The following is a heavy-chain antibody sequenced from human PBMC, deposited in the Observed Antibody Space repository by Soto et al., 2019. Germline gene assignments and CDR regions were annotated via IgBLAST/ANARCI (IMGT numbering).Heavy chain of an antibody. CDR2: INWNGGST. Sequence: GGSLRLSCAASGFTFDDYGMSWVRQAPGKGLEWVSGINWNGGSTGYADSVKGRFTISRDNAKNSLYLQMNSLRAEDTALYYCARGIYDSSGYYYYYYGMDVWGQGTTVTVSS. J-gene: IGHJ6*02. CDR3: ARGIYDSSGYYYYYYGMDV. V-gene: IGHV3-20*04. CDR1: GFTFDDYG. D-gene: IGHD3-22*01.